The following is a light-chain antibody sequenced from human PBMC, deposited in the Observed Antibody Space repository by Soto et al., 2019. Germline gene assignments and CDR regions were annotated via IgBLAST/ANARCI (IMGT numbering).Light chain of an antibody. J-gene: IGKJ2*01. CDR1: QSVSSSY. CDR2: GAS. V-gene: IGKV3-20*01. CDR3: QQYGSSPYT. Sequence: EIVLTQSPGTLSLSPGERATLSCRASQSVSSSYSAWYQQKPGQAPRLLIYGASIRATGSPDRFSGSGSGKDFTLTFSRLEPEDFAVYYCQQYGSSPYTFGQGTKLXIK.